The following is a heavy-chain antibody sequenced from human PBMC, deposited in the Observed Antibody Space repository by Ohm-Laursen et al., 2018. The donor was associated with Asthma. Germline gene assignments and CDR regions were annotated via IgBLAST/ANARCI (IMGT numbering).Heavy chain of an antibody. Sequence: GTLSLTCIVSGGSISSYYWSWIRQPPGKGLEWIGYIYYSGSTNYNPSLKSRVTISVDTSKNQFSLKLSSVTAADTAVYYCARESDSSGFVFDYWGQGTLVTVSS. J-gene: IGHJ4*02. D-gene: IGHD3-22*01. V-gene: IGHV4-59*01. CDR3: ARESDSSGFVFDY. CDR2: IYYSGST. CDR1: GGSISSYY.